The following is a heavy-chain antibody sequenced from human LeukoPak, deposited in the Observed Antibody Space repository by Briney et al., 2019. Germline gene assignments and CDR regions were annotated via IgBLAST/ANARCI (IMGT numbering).Heavy chain of an antibody. J-gene: IGHJ4*02. CDR1: GFTFSTYG. D-gene: IGHD3-22*01. V-gene: IGHV3-33*06. Sequence: GGCLRLSCAASGFTFSTYGMQWVRQAPGKGLEWVAVIWNDGSQKYYADSVKGRFTISRDNSKNMLFLEMTSLRAEDTALYYCAKDLSSGYLGFDYWGQGTLVTVSS. CDR3: AKDLSSGYLGFDY. CDR2: IWNDGSQK.